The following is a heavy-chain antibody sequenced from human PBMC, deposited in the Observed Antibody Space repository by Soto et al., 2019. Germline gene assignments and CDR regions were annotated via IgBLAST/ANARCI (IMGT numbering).Heavy chain of an antibody. D-gene: IGHD2-15*01. CDR1: GIAVSAYR. J-gene: IGHJ4*02. Sequence: LTCAALGIAVSAYRMPWISHTPGLGLEWVSSVRGTGRTTYHADSVKGRFTMSRDNSKDTVYLQMNSLRADDTAVYYCTKDVLYCGGGSCLVGPSYTFDHWGQGT. CDR2: VRGTGRTT. CDR3: TKDVLYCGGGSCLVGPSYTFDH. V-gene: IGHV3-23*01.